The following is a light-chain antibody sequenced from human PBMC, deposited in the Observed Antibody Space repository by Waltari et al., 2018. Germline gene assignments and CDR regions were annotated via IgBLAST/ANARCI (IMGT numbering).Light chain of an antibody. V-gene: IGLV2-14*03. CDR2: DVT. CDR1: FSDVGRSDY. J-gene: IGLJ1*01. CDR3: TSYTSSTTTPYV. Sequence: QSALTQPASVPGSPGQSITISCTGTFSDVGRSDYVSCYQQHPGKAPKLLIHDVTDRPSGVADRFSGSKSGNTASLTISGLQADDEADYYCTSYTSSTTTPYVFGTGTQVTV.